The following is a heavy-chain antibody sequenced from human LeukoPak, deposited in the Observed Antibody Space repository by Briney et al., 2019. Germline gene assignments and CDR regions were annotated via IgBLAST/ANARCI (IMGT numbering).Heavy chain of an antibody. D-gene: IGHD6-13*01. J-gene: IGHJ4*02. CDR2: NSGGGSSP. Sequence: GGSLRLSCAASGFTPSSYVMNWVRQAPGKRLGWVSTNSGGGSSPYYADSAKGRFPISRGRSKNTLYLHMNRLRPGDPAGIYCAKDRGVNSWPVFDSWGQGTLGIVSS. V-gene: IGHV3-23*01. CDR1: GFTPSSYV. CDR3: AKDRGVNSWPVFDS.